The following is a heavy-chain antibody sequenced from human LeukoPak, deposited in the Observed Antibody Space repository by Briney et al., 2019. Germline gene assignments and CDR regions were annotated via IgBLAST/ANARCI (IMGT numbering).Heavy chain of an antibody. Sequence: PGGSLRLSCAASGFTFSSYGMHWVRHAPGMGLEWVAVIWSDENKKFYADSVKGRFTISRDNFKSTLYLQMDSLRVEDTAVYYCAREGLTSTPNNAFDIWGQGSVVTVSS. CDR3: AREGLTSTPNNAFDI. V-gene: IGHV3-33*01. CDR2: IWSDENKK. J-gene: IGHJ3*02. D-gene: IGHD4-23*01. CDR1: GFTFSSYG.